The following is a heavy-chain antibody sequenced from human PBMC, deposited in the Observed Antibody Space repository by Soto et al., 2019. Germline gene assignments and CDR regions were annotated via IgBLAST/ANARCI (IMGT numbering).Heavy chain of an antibody. V-gene: IGHV4-34*01. J-gene: IGHJ5*02. D-gene: IGHD3-3*01. CDR1: GGSFSGYY. CDR2: INHSGST. Sequence: PSETLPLTCAVYGGSFSGYYWSWIRQPPGKGLEWIGEINHSGSTNYNPSLKSRVTISVDTSKNQFSLKLSSVTAADTAVYYCARGRRRYYDFWPNHWFDPWGQGTLVTVSS. CDR3: ARGRRRYYDFWPNHWFDP.